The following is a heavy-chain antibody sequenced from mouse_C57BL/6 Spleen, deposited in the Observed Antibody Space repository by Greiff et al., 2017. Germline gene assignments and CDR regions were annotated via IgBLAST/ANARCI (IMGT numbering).Heavy chain of an antibody. CDR2: INPSTGGT. CDR3: ARKLGRTWFAY. Sequence: VQLKQSGPELVKPGASVTISCKASGYSFTGYYMNWVKQSPEKSLEWIGEINPSTGGTTYNQKFKAKATLTVDKSSSTAYMQLKSLTSEDSAVYYCARKLGRTWFAYWGQGTLVTVSA. D-gene: IGHD4-1*01. V-gene: IGHV1-42*01. J-gene: IGHJ3*01. CDR1: GYSFTGYY.